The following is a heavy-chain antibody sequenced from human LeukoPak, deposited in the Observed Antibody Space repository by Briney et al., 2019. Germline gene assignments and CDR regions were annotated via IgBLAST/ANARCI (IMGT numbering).Heavy chain of an antibody. CDR1: GYTFTGYY. CDR2: INPNSGGT. CDR3: ARGRFCCSSSPGVLVY. D-gene: IGHD6-6*01. Sequence: ASVKVSCKASGYTFTGYYMHWVRQAPGQGLEWMGWINPNSGGTNYAQKFQGRVTMTRDTSISTAYMELSRLRSDDTAVYYCARGRFCCSSSPGVLVYWGQGTLVTVSS. J-gene: IGHJ4*02. V-gene: IGHV1-2*02.